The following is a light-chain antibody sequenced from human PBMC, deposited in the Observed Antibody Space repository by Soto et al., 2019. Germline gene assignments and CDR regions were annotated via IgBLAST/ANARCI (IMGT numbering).Light chain of an antibody. Sequence: DIQMTQSPSTLSASVGDRVTIGCWASQSISSWLAWYQQKPGKAPKLLIYKASILESGVPSRFSGSGSATEFTLTISSLQPEDFASYYCQQYETFPLTFGGGTKVEIK. V-gene: IGKV1-5*03. CDR3: QQYETFPLT. CDR1: QSISSW. J-gene: IGKJ4*01. CDR2: KAS.